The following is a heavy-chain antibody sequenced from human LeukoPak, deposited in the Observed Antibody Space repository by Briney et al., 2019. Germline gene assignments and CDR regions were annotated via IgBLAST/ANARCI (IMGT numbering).Heavy chain of an antibody. J-gene: IGHJ4*02. CDR1: GGSISGGSYY. CDR3: ARDHSVSFWTFDY. Sequence: SETLSLTCTVSGGSISGGSYYWNWIRQPAGKGLEWIGHIHTSARTSYKSSLTSRVTISIDTSNNAFSLRLNSVTAADTAIYYCARDHSVSFWTFDYWGQGSLVTVSS. V-gene: IGHV4-61*09. CDR2: IHTSART. D-gene: IGHD1-26*01.